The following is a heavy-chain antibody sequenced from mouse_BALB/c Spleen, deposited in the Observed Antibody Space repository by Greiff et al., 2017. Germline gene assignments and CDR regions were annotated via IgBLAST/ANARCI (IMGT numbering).Heavy chain of an antibody. Sequence: VQLQQSGPSLVKPSQTLSLTCSVTGDSITSGYWNWIRKFPGNKLEYMGYISYSGSTYYNPSLKSRISITRDTSKNQYYLQLNSVTTEDTATYYCARWDYYGSRGAMDYWGQGTSVTVSS. CDR3: ARWDYYGSRGAMDY. J-gene: IGHJ4*01. V-gene: IGHV3-8*02. D-gene: IGHD1-1*01. CDR1: GDSITSGY. CDR2: ISYSGST.